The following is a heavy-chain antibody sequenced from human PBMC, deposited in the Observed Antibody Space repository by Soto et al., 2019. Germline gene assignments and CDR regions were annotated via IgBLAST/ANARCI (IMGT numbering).Heavy chain of an antibody. CDR1: GFSLTNARLG. D-gene: IGHD3-3*01. CDR3: ARIRIFGVVTSPMDV. CDR2: IFSIDEK. Sequence: QVTLKESGPVLVKPTETLKLTCSVSGFSLTNARLGVSWIRQPPGKALEWLAHIFSIDEKSYSTSLKSRLTISEDISKSQVVLTMTNMDPVDTGTYYCARIRIFGVVTSPMDVWGKGTTVTVSS. V-gene: IGHV2-26*01. J-gene: IGHJ6*03.